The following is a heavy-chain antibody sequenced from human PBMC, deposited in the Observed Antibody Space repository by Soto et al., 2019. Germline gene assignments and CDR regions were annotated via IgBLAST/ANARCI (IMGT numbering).Heavy chain of an antibody. J-gene: IGHJ4*02. D-gene: IGHD6-19*01. V-gene: IGHV3-9*01. CDR2: IIWNSCSI. Sequence: EVQLVESGGGLVQPGRSLRLSCAASGFTFDDYAMHWVRQAPGKGLEWVSGIIWNSCSIGYADSVKGRFTISRDNAKNSLYLQMNSLRAEDTALYYCAKDRGLVLSFYFDYWGQGPLVTVSS. CDR3: AKDRGLVLSFYFDY. CDR1: GFTFDDYA.